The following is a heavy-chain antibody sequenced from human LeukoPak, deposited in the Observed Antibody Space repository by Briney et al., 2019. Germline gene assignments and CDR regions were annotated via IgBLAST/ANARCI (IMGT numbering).Heavy chain of an antibody. CDR3: ARVLATSRWAPDY. CDR1: GGSISSYY. V-gene: IGHV4-59*01. CDR2: IYYSGST. D-gene: IGHD5-24*01. Sequence: SETLSPTCTVSGGSISSYYWSWIRQPPGKGLEWIGYIYYSGSTNYNPSLKSRVTISVDTSKNQFSLKLSSVTAADTAVYYCARVLATSRWAPDYWGQGTLVTVSS. J-gene: IGHJ4*02.